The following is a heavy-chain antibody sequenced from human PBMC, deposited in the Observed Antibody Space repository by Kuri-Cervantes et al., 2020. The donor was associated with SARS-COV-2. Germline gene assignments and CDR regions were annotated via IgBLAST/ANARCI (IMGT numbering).Heavy chain of an antibody. CDR1: GYTFTSYG. V-gene: IGHV1-18*04. D-gene: IGHD6-6*01. CDR2: ISAYNGNT. J-gene: IGHJ6*02. Sequence: ASVKVSCKASGYTFTSYGISWVRQAPGQGLEWMGWISAYNGNTNYAQKLQGRVTMTTDTSTSTAYMELRSLTSDDTAVYYCARGSSSSSNYYYYGMDVWGQGTTVTVSS. CDR3: ARGSSSSSNYYYYGMDV.